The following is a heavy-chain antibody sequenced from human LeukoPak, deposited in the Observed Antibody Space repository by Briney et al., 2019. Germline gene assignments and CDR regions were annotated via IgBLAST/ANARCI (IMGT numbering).Heavy chain of an antibody. D-gene: IGHD4-11*01. CDR3: ARSADYSNQHNDY. V-gene: IGHV1-2*02. J-gene: IGHJ4*02. CDR1: GYTFTGYY. Sequence: ASVKVSCKASGYTFTGYYVHWMRQAPGQGLEWMGWINPNSGGANYAQKFQGRVTMTRDTSISTGYMELSSLRSDDTAVYYCARSADYSNQHNDYWGQGTLVTVSS. CDR2: INPNSGGA.